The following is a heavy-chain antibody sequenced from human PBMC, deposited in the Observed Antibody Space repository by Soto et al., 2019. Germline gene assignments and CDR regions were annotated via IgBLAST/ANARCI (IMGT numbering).Heavy chain of an antibody. Sequence: LRLSCAASGFTFSIYEMNWVRQAPGKWLEWVSYISSSGSTIYYADSVKGRFTISRDNAKNSLYLQMNSLRAEDTAVYYCARFGDYDSSAYYCIDCWGQGTWVTVSS. CDR3: ARFGDYDSSAYYCIDC. V-gene: IGHV3-48*03. D-gene: IGHD3-22*01. CDR1: GFTFSIYE. CDR2: ISSSGSTI. J-gene: IGHJ4*02.